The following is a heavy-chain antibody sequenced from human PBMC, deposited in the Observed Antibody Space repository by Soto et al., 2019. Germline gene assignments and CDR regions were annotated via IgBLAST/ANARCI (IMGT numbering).Heavy chain of an antibody. Sequence: QVQLVESGGGVVQSGRSLRLSCAASGFNFRTYGMHWVRQAPGKGLEWVALIWYDGSEKYYADSVKGRFTISRYNSKNTLYLQMNSLRVEDTAVYYCARDLEEQLAESTFDYWGQGTQVTVFS. CDR1: GFNFRTYG. V-gene: IGHV3-33*01. J-gene: IGHJ4*02. CDR3: ARDLEEQLAESTFDY. CDR2: IWYDGSEK. D-gene: IGHD6-13*01.